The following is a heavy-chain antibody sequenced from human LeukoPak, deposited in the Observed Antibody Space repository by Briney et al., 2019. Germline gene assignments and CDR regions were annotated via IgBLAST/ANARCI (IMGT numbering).Heavy chain of an antibody. CDR2: IYYSGST. CDR1: GGSISSYY. D-gene: IGHD6-13*01. J-gene: IGHJ4*02. V-gene: IGHV4-59*08. Sequence: PSETLSLTCTVSGGSISSYYWSWIRQPPGKGLEWIGYIYYSGSTNYNPSLKSRVTISVDTSKNQFSLKLSSVTAADTAVYYCARHIAAAGIFDYWGQGTLATVSS. CDR3: ARHIAAAGIFDY.